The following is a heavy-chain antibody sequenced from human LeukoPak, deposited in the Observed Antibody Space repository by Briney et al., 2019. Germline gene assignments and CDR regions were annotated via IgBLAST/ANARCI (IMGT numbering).Heavy chain of an antibody. CDR2: ISYDGSNK. D-gene: IGHD2-15*01. Sequence: GGSLRLSCAASGFTFSSYGMHWVRQAPGKGLEWVAVISYDGSNKYYADSVKGRFTISRDNSKNTLYLQMNSLRAEDTAVYYCAKGRYCSGGSCYGFDYWGQGTLVTVSS. CDR1: GFTFSSYG. J-gene: IGHJ4*02. CDR3: AKGRYCSGGSCYGFDY. V-gene: IGHV3-30*18.